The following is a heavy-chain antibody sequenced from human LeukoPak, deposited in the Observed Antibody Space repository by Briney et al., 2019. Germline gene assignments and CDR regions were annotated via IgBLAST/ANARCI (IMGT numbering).Heavy chain of an antibody. V-gene: IGHV4-59*01. D-gene: IGHD2-15*01. CDR3: ARGAPLSGYCSGGSCYSNWFDP. J-gene: IGHJ5*02. CDR1: GGSISRYY. Sequence: SETLSLTCTVSGGSISRYYWSWIRQPPRKGREWIGYIYYSGSTNYNTSLKSRVTISVDTSKNQFSLKLSSVTAADTAVYYCARGAPLSGYCSGGSCYSNWFDPWGQGTLVTVSS. CDR2: IYYSGST.